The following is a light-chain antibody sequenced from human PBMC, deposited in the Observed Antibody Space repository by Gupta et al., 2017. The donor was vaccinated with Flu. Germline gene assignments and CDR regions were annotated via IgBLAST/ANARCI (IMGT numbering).Light chain of an antibody. CDR2: DSS. J-gene: IGKJ3*01. Sequence: DIQMAQSPYSLSASVGDRVTITCQASQDIRSYLNWYQQTPGKPPKLLIYDSSNLQPGVPSRFRGSGSGTDFTLTITSVQPEDAATFYCQQYETLVTFGPGTKVHV. V-gene: IGKV1-33*01. CDR1: QDIRSY. CDR3: QQYETLVT.